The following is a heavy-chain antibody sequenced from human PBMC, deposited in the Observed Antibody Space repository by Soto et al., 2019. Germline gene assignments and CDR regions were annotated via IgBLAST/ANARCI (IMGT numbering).Heavy chain of an antibody. V-gene: IGHV3-33*01. CDR2: IWYDGSNK. CDR1: GFTFSSYG. J-gene: IGHJ4*02. CDR3: ARGHRVTTDFDY. Sequence: PGGSLRLSCAASGFTFSSYGMHWVRHAPGKGLEWVAVIWYDGSNKYYADSVKGRFTISRDNSKNTLYLQMNSLRAEDTAVYYCARGHRVTTDFDYWGQGTLVTVPQ. D-gene: IGHD4-17*01.